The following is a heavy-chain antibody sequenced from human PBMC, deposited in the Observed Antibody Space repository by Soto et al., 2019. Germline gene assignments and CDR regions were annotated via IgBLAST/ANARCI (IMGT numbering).Heavy chain of an antibody. V-gene: IGHV5-10-1*01. CDR3: ARQIYDSDTGPNFQYYFDS. J-gene: IGHJ4*02. Sequence: GESLKISCKGSGYSFAGYWIAWVRQKPGKGLEWMGRIDPSDSQTYYSPSFRGHVTISVTKSITTVFLQRSSLRASDTAMYYCARQIYDSDTGPNFQYYFDSWGQGTPVTVSS. D-gene: IGHD3-22*01. CDR1: GYSFAGYW. CDR2: IDPSDSQT.